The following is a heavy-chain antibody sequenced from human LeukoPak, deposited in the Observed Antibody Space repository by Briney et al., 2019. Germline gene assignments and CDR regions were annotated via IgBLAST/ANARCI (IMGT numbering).Heavy chain of an antibody. CDR2: INPNSGGT. V-gene: IGHV1-2*02. Sequence: ASVKVSCKASGYTFTGYYMHWVRQAPGQGLEWMGWINPNSGGTNYAQKFQGRVTMTRDTSISTAYMELSRLRSDDTAVYYCAKDRPNVYSSSWLHFLDYWGQGTLVTVSS. J-gene: IGHJ4*02. CDR1: GYTFTGYY. CDR3: AKDRPNVYSSSWLHFLDY. D-gene: IGHD6-13*01.